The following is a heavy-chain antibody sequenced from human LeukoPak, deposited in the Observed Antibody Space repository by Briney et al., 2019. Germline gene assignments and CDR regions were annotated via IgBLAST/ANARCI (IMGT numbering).Heavy chain of an antibody. CDR3: ARDYCSSTSCLFDY. J-gene: IGHJ4*02. D-gene: IGHD2-2*01. V-gene: IGHV1-2*06. CDR1: GYTFTGYH. CDR2: INPNSGDT. Sequence: ASVKVSCKASGYTFTGYHMRWVRQAPGQGPEWMGRINPNSGDTNYAQKFQGRVTMTRDTSISTAYMELSRLRSDDTAVYYCARDYCSSTSCLFDYWGQGTLVTVSS.